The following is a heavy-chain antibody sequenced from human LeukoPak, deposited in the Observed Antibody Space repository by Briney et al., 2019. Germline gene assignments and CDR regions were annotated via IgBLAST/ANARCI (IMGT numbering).Heavy chain of an antibody. D-gene: IGHD4-17*01. J-gene: IGHJ4*02. V-gene: IGHV3-23*01. CDR2: IGTGGET. CDR1: GFTFSNYW. CDR3: AKRVTVTTKYFDS. Sequence: GGSLRLSCAASGFTFSNYWMNWVRQAPGQGLEWISVIGTGGETHYADSVRGRFTISRSNFKNTLYLQMNSLRAEDTAVYYCAKRVTVTTKYFDSWGQGTLVTVSS.